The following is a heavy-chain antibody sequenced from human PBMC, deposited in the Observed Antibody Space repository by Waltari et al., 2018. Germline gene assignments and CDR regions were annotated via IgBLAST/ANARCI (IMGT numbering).Heavy chain of an antibody. CDR3: ATDPTVTTRVGWFDP. CDR1: GYTLTELS. CDR2: VDPEDGET. D-gene: IGHD4-4*01. Sequence: QVQLVQSGAEVKKPGASVKVSCKVSGYTLTELSMHWVRQAPGKGLEWMGGVDPEDGETIYAQKSQGRVTMTEDTSTDTAYMELSSLRSEDTAVYYCATDPTVTTRVGWFDPWGQGTLVTVSS. J-gene: IGHJ5*02. V-gene: IGHV1-24*01.